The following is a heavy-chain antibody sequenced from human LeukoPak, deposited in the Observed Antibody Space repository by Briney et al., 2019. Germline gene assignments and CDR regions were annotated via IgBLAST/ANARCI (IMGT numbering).Heavy chain of an antibody. Sequence: VASVKVSCKASGYTFTGYYMHWVRQAPGQGLEWMGWINPNSGGTNYAQKFQGRVTMTRDTSISTAYMELSRLRSDDTAVYYCARGTSPEDYDFWSGSDAFDIWGQGTMVTVSS. J-gene: IGHJ3*02. V-gene: IGHV1-2*02. D-gene: IGHD3-3*01. CDR3: ARGTSPEDYDFWSGSDAFDI. CDR2: INPNSGGT. CDR1: GYTFTGYY.